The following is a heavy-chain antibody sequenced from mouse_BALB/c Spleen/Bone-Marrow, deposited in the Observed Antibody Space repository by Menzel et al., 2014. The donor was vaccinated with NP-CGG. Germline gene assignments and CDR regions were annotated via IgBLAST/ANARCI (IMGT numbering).Heavy chain of an antibody. CDR1: GYSFTGYY. CDR2: VNPNDGGS. CDR3: AREDDYYAMDY. V-gene: IGHV1-26*01. Sequence: VQVQQPGPDLVKPGASVKISCKASGYSFTGYYMHWVKQSHGKSLEWIGRVNPNDGGSSSSQKFKAKAILTVDKSSSTAYMELRSLTSEDSAVYYCAREDDYYAMDYWGQGTSVTVSS. J-gene: IGHJ4*01.